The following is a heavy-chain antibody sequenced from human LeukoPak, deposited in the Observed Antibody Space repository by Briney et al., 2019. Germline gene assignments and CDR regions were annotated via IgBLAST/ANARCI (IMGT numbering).Heavy chain of an antibody. CDR2: IQKDGSNK. CDR3: AKEMYDYVWGSYFEN. J-gene: IGHJ4*02. Sequence: GGSLRLSCGASGFTFRSYGVHWVRQAPGKGLEWVAFIQKDGSNKYYGDSVKGRFTISRDNSKNTLYLQMNSLRVEDTAVYYCAKEMYDYVWGSYFENWCQGTLVTVSS. D-gene: IGHD3-16*01. CDR1: GFTFRSYG. V-gene: IGHV3-30*02.